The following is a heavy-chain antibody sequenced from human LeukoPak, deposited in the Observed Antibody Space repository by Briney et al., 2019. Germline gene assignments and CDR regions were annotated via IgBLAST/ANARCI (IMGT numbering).Heavy chain of an antibody. V-gene: IGHV3-74*01. CDR3: ARSNQADDY. D-gene: IGHD1-14*01. J-gene: IGHJ4*02. Sequence: SGGSLRLSCAASGFTFSSYWMHWVRQVPGKGLVWVARINPGGSSITYADSVKGRFTISRDNAKNTLYLQMDSLRAEDTGVHCCARSNQADDYWGQGTLVTVSS. CDR1: GFTFSSYW. CDR2: INPGGSSI.